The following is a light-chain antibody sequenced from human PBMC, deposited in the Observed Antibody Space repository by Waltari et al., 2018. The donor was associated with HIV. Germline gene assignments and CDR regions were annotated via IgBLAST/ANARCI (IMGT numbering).Light chain of an antibody. CDR2: AAS. Sequence: DIQMTQSPSSLSASVGDRVTITCRASQNIRSYLNWYQHKPGKAPKLLIYAASSLQSGVPSRFSGSGSGTDFTLNISSLQPEDFATYCCHQSDSTPPTFGQGTKVEIK. CDR3: HQSDSTPPT. V-gene: IGKV1-39*01. CDR1: QNIRSY. J-gene: IGKJ2*01.